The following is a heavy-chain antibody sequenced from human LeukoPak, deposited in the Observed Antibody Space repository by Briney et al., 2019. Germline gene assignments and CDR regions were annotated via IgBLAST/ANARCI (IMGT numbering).Heavy chain of an antibody. Sequence: PGGSLRLSCAASGFTFDDYDMSWVRQAPGKGLEWVGRTRNKANSYTTEYAASVKGRFTISRDDSKNSLYLQMNSLKTEGTAVYYCATLHYYDSSGYHNDYWGQGTLVTVSS. CDR2: TRNKANSYTT. D-gene: IGHD3-22*01. J-gene: IGHJ4*02. CDR1: GFTFDDYD. CDR3: ATLHYYDSSGYHNDY. V-gene: IGHV3-72*01.